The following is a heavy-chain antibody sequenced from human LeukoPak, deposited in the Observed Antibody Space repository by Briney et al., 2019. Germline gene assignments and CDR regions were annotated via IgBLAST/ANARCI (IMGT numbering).Heavy chain of an antibody. J-gene: IGHJ4*02. CDR2: IYPGDSDT. CDR3: ARRRDLYPGSYYPFDY. CDR1: RYIFTNYW. V-gene: IGHV5-51*01. D-gene: IGHD1-26*01. Sequence: GESLKISCKGSRYIFTNYWIGWVRQMPGKGLEWMGIIYPGDSDTRYSPSFQGQVTISSDKSISIAYLQWNSLKASDTAMYYCARRRDLYPGSYYPFDYWGQGTLVTVSS.